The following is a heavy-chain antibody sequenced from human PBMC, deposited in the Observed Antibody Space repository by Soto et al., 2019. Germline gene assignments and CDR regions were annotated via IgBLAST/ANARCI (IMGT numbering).Heavy chain of an antibody. CDR2: ITNGGTTI. CDR3: STPGGRFVELTPED. CDR1: VFTFSSYT. D-gene: IGHD1-26*01. J-gene: IGHJ1*01. V-gene: IGHV3-48*02. Sequence: PGWSLRLSCASSVFTFSSYTMNWVGQAPGQGLEWISYITNGGTTIYYADSVKGRFTISRDNAKNSLYLHMNSLRDDDTAVYYYSTPGGRFVELTPEDWG.